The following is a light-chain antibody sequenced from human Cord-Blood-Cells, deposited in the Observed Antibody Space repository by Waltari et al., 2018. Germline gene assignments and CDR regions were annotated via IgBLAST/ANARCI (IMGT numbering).Light chain of an antibody. CDR1: SSDVGSYKL. Sequence: QSALTQPASVSGSPGQSITISCTGTSSDVGSYKLVPWYHQHPGKAPKLMVYEGSKRPSGVSNRFSGYKSGNTASLTISGLQAEDEADYYCCSYAGSSTYVVFGGGTKLTVL. V-gene: IGLV2-23*01. J-gene: IGLJ2*01. CDR3: CSYAGSSTYVV. CDR2: EGS.